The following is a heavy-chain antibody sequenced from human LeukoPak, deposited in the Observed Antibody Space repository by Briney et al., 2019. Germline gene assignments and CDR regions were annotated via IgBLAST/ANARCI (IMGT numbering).Heavy chain of an antibody. CDR3: ARHKDYYYSYMDV. CDR2: IYYSGST. CDR1: GDSISTSSYY. V-gene: IGHV4-39*01. J-gene: IGHJ6*03. Sequence: SETLSLTCSVSGDSISTSSYYWGWIRQPPGKGLEWIGTIYYSGSTYCNPSLTSRVTISADTSKNQFSLKLSSVTAADTAVYYCARHKDYYYSYMDVWGKGTTVTISS.